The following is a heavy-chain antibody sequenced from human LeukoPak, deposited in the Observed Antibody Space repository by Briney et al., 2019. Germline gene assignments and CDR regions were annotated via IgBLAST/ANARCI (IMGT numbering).Heavy chain of an antibody. CDR3: ARVNHLLSPRGRNYYYYYYMDV. D-gene: IGHD1-26*01. Sequence: PSETLSLTCTVSGASISSTTYYWGWIRQPPGKGLEWIGSIYYSGSTYYNPSLKSRVTISVDTSKNQFSLKLSSVTAADTAVYYCARVNHLLSPRGRNYYYYYYMDVWGKGTTVTISS. J-gene: IGHJ6*03. CDR2: IYYSGST. CDR1: GASISSTTYY. V-gene: IGHV4-39*07.